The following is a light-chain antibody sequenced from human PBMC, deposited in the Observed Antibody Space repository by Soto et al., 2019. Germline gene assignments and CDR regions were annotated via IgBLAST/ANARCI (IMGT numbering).Light chain of an antibody. CDR2: GAS. V-gene: IGKV3-15*01. Sequence: EIVMTQSPGTLSVSPGERATLSCRASQRISTNLAWYQQKPGQAPRLLISGASTRATGVPARFSGSGSETEFTLTIISLQSEDFAVYYCQHYNNWPPWTFGQGTKVEIK. CDR3: QHYNNWPPWT. J-gene: IGKJ1*01. CDR1: QRISTN.